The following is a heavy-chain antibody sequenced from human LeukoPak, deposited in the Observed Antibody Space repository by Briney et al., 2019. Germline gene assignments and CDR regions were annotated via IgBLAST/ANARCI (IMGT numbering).Heavy chain of an antibody. CDR1: GFTLSSYA. CDR3: ARDFTFGGVIAALDY. D-gene: IGHD3-16*02. J-gene: IGHJ4*02. V-gene: IGHV3-30-3*01. Sequence: PGRSLRLYCAASGFTLSSYAMHWVRQAPAKRLDWVAGISFDGSNKYYADSVKGRFTISRDNSKNTLYLQMNILRAEDTAVYYCARDFTFGGVIAALDYWGQGTLVTVSS. CDR2: ISFDGSNK.